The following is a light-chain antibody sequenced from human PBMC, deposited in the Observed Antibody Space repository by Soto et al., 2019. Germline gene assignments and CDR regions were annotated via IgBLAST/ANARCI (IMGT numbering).Light chain of an antibody. CDR2: KVS. CDR3: LQYTHWPHT. V-gene: IGKV2-30*01. CDR1: QGLVYRNGNTV. J-gene: IGKJ2*01. Sequence: DVVMAQSPLSLPVTLGQPAAISCRSTQGLVYRNGNTVLDWFFQRPGQSPRRLIYKVSNRASGVPDRFTGSGSGTDFALHIRRVPAEDVGIYYCLQYTHWPHTFGPGP.